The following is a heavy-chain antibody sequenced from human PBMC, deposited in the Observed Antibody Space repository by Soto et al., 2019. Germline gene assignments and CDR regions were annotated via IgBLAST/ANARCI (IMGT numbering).Heavy chain of an antibody. CDR2: IYSGGST. CDR1: GFTVSSNY. J-gene: IGHJ3*02. Sequence: QPGGSLRLSCAASGFTVSSNYMSWVRQAPGKGLEWVSVIYSGGSTYYADSVKGRFTISRDNSKNTLYLQMNSLRAEDTAVYYCARGHPGYYGSGSYAFDIWGQGTMVTVSS. V-gene: IGHV3-53*01. D-gene: IGHD3-10*01. CDR3: ARGHPGYYGSGSYAFDI.